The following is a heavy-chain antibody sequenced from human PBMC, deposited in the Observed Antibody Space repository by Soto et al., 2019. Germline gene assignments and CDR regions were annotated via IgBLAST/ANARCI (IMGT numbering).Heavy chain of an antibody. D-gene: IGHD6-19*01. CDR1: GGSISSGGYS. Sequence: QLQLQESGSGLVKPSQTLSLTCAVSGGSISSGGYSWSWIRQPPGKGLEWIGYIYHRSTYYNPSLKSRVTISVDRSKNQFSLKLSSVTAADTAVYHCASSRIAVALGYWGQGTLVTVSS. J-gene: IGHJ4*02. CDR2: IYHRST. CDR3: ASSRIAVALGY. V-gene: IGHV4-30-2*01.